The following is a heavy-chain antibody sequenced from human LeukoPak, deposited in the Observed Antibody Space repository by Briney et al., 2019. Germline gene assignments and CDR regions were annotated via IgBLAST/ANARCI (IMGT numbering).Heavy chain of an antibody. CDR2: INLSSGGT. V-gene: IGHV1-2*02. Sequence: ASVKVSCKASGYTFTAYYMNWVRQAPGQGLEWMGWINLSSGGTNYAQKFQGRVTLTRETSISTAYMELSRLRSDDTAVYYCAKDRLGGILRSGPNDYWGQGTLVTVSS. J-gene: IGHJ4*02. CDR3: AKDRLGGILRSGPNDY. CDR1: GYTFTAYY. D-gene: IGHD2-15*01.